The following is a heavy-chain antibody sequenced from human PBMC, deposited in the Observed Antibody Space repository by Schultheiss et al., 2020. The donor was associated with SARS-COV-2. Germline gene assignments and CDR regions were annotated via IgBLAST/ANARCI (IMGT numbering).Heavy chain of an antibody. V-gene: IGHV4-30-4*01. D-gene: IGHD1-26*01. CDR3: ARVISGSYYFDY. CDR1: GGSISSGDYY. CDR2: IYYSGST. J-gene: IGHJ4*02. Sequence: SETLSLTCTVSGGSISSGDYYWSWIRQPPGKGLEWIGYIYYSGSTYYNPSLKSRVTISVDTSKNQFSLKLSSVTAADTAVYYCARVISGSYYFDYWGQGTLVTVSS.